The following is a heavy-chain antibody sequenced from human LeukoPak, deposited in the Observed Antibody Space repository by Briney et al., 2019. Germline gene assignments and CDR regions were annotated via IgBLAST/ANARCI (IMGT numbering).Heavy chain of an antibody. CDR3: ARVPLATAGQGIDY. D-gene: IGHD6-13*01. CDR2: ISASSAYS. V-gene: IGHV3-21*06. Sequence: GGSLRLSCVASGFKFSAYSMNWVRQAPGKGLEWVSSISASSAYSFSSDSLRGRFTISRDNGKNTLYLQMNSLRAEDTAVYYCARVPLATAGQGIDYWGQGTLVTVSS. CDR1: GFKFSAYS. J-gene: IGHJ4*02.